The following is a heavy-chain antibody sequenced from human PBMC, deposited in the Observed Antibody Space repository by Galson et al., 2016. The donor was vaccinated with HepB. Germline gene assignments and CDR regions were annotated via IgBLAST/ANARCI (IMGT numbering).Heavy chain of an antibody. CDR2: ISYDGSNP. Sequence: SLRLSCAASGFTFSTFGMHWVRRAPGKGLEWVAIISYDGSNPFFIDSVRGRFTISRDNSKNTLYLQLNNVRPEDTAVYYCAASTWVTTGFDYWGQGTLVTVAS. V-gene: IGHV3-30*03. J-gene: IGHJ4*02. CDR3: AASTWVTTGFDY. D-gene: IGHD2-21*02. CDR1: GFTFSTFG.